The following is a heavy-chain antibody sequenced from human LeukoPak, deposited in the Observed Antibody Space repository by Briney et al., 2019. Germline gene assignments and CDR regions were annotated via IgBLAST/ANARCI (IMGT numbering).Heavy chain of an antibody. CDR2: INSNSGGT. J-gene: IGHJ4*02. D-gene: IGHD1-26*01. Sequence: ASVKVSCKASGYTFTGYYMHWVRQAPGQGLEWMGWINSNSGGTNYAQKFQGRVTMTRDTSISTAYMELSRLRSDDTAVFYCVRRGTRASTEDFDHWGQGTLVTVSS. CDR3: VRRGTRASTEDFDH. CDR1: GYTFTGYY. V-gene: IGHV1-2*02.